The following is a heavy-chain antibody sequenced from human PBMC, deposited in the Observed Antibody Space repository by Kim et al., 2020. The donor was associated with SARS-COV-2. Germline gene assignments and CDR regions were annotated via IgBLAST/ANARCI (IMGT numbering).Heavy chain of an antibody. J-gene: IGHJ4*02. D-gene: IGHD1-26*01. Sequence: GGSLRLSCAASGFTFRSYAMHWVRQAPGKGLEWVAVISYDGSNKYYADSVKGRFTISRDNSKNTLYLQMNSLRAEDTAVYYCARDRSGSYSEFDYWGQGT. CDR3: ARDRSGSYSEFDY. CDR1: GFTFRSYA. V-gene: IGHV3-30-3*01. CDR2: ISYDGSNK.